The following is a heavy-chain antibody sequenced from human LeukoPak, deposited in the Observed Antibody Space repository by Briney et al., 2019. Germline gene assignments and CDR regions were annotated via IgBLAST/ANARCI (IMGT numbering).Heavy chain of an antibody. Sequence: PGGSLRLSCAASGFTFSSYAMSWVRQAPGKGLEWVSAISGSGGSTYYADSVKGRFTISRDNSKNTLYLQMNSLRAEDTAVYYCARQSGYSGFHDYWGQGTLVTVSS. V-gene: IGHV3-23*01. CDR1: GFTFSSYA. CDR3: ARQSGYSGFHDY. CDR2: ISGSGGST. J-gene: IGHJ4*02. D-gene: IGHD4-11*01.